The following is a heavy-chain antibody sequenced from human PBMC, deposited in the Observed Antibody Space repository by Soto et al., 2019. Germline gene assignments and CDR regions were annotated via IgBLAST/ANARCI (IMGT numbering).Heavy chain of an antibody. D-gene: IGHD2-2*01. CDR2: ISAYNGNT. CDR1: GYTFTNYG. CDR3: ARVGAYCVSTSCPDY. Sequence: QVQLVQSEAEVKKPGASVKVSCKASGYTFTNYGISWVRQAPGQGLEWMGWISAYNGNTDYAQKLQGRVTMTTDTSTSTAYMELRSLRSVDTAVYYCARVGAYCVSTSCPDYWGQGTLVTVSS. V-gene: IGHV1-18*01. J-gene: IGHJ4*02.